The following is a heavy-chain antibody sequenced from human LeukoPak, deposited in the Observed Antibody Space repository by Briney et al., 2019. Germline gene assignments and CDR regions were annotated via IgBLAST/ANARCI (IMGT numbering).Heavy chain of an antibody. J-gene: IGHJ4*02. Sequence: PSETLSLTCTVSGYSISSGYYWGWIRQPPGKGLEWIGSIYHSGSTYYNPSLKSRVTISVDTSKNQFSLKLSSVTAADTAVYDCARRVGMATILSYFDYWGQGTLVTVSS. CDR3: ARRVGMATILSYFDY. CDR1: GYSISSGYY. V-gene: IGHV4-38-2*02. D-gene: IGHD5-24*01. CDR2: IYHSGST.